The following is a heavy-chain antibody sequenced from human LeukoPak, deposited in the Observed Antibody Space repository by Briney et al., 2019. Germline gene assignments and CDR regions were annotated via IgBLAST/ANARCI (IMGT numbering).Heavy chain of an antibody. V-gene: IGHV3-23*01. CDR1: GFTFSSYA. J-gene: IGHJ4*02. CDR3: AKVILDELELDTYFDY. CDR2: ISGSGGST. Sequence: GGSLRLSCAASGFTFSSYAMSWVRQAPGKGLEWVSAISGSGGSTYYADSVKGRFTISRDNSKNTLYLQMNSLRAEDTAVYYCAKVILDELELDTYFDYWGQGTLVTVSS. D-gene: IGHD1-7*01.